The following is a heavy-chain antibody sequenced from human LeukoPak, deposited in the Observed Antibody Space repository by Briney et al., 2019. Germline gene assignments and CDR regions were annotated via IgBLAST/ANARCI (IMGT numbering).Heavy chain of an antibody. J-gene: IGHJ4*02. CDR2: INHSGST. D-gene: IGHD2-2*01. CDR3: ARAGVIVVVPAAIKGSGWPYYFDY. CDR1: GGFFSGYY. V-gene: IGHV4-34*01. Sequence: SETLSLTCAVYGGFFSGYYWSWIRQPPGKGLEWIGEINHSGSTNYNPSLKSRVTISVDTSKNQFSLKLSSVTAADTAVYYCARAGVIVVVPAAIKGSGWPYYFDYWGQGTLVTVSS.